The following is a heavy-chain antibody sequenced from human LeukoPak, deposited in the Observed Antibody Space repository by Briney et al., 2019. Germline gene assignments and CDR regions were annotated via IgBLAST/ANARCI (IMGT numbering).Heavy chain of an antibody. CDR2: IKEDGTET. J-gene: IGHJ4*02. V-gene: IGHV3-7*01. CDR3: AREHWFGELGS. D-gene: IGHD3-10*01. Sequence: GGSLRLSCAASGFTFSTYEMNWVRQAPGKGLEWVANIKEDGTETNYTDSVKGRFTVSRDNAKNSLFLQMDSLRVEDTALYYCAREHWFGELGSWGQGTLVTVSS. CDR1: GFTFSTYE.